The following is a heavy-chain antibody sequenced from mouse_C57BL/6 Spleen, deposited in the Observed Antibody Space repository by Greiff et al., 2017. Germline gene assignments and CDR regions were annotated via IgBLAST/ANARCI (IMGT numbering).Heavy chain of an antibody. D-gene: IGHD2-5*01. V-gene: IGHV1-19*01. J-gene: IGHJ1*03. CDR2: INPYNGGP. CDR3: ARRHCSRYFDV. CDR1: GYTFTDYY. Sequence: VQLQQSGPVLVKPGASVKMSCKASGYTFTDYYLNWVKQSHGKSLEWIGVINPYNGGPSYNQKFKGKATLTVDKSSSTAYMELNSLTSEDSAVYYCARRHCSRYFDVWGTGTTVTVSS.